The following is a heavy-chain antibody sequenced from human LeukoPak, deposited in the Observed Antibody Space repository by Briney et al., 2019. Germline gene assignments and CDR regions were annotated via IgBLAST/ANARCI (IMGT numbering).Heavy chain of an antibody. D-gene: IGHD2-2*02. CDR3: TTFLAVVPAAIFAP. CDR1: GFTFSNAW. J-gene: IGHJ5*02. V-gene: IGHV3-15*01. Sequence: GGSLRLSCAASGFTFSNAWMSWVRQAPGKGLEWVGRIKSKTDGGTTDYAAPVKGRFTISRDDSKNTLYLQMNSLKTEDTAVYYCTTFLAVVPAAIFAPWGQGTLVTVSS. CDR2: IKSKTDGGTT.